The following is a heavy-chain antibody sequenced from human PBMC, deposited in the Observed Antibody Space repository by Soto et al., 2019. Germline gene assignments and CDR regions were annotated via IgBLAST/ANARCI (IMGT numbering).Heavy chain of an antibody. J-gene: IGHJ6*02. CDR2: ISYDGSNK. CDR3: AKDFLGYCSSTSCYYYYGMDV. D-gene: IGHD2-2*01. V-gene: IGHV3-30*18. CDR1: GFTFSSYG. Sequence: LRLSCAASGFTFSSYGMHWVRQAPGKGLEWVAVISYDGSNKYYADSVKGRFTISRDNSKNTLYLQMNSLRAEDTAVYYCAKDFLGYCSSTSCYYYYGMDVWGQGTTVTVSS.